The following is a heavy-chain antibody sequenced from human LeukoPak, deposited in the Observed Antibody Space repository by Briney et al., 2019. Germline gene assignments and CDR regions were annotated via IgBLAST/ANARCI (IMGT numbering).Heavy chain of an antibody. CDR2: GSYSGST. CDR1: GVSISSYY. Sequence: SSETLSLTCTVSGVSISSYYWNWVRQPPGKGLEWIGYGSYSGSTDYNPSLKSRVTISVDTSKNQFSLKLSPVTAADTAVYYCARAYGSYSFDYWGQGTLVTVSS. CDR3: ARAYGSYSFDY. J-gene: IGHJ4*02. D-gene: IGHD1-26*01. V-gene: IGHV4-59*01.